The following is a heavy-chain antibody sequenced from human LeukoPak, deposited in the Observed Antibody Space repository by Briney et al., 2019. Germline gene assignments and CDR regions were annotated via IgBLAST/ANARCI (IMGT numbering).Heavy chain of an antibody. V-gene: IGHV3-21*01. J-gene: IGHJ4*02. Sequence: PGGSLRLSCAASGFTFSTYPMNWVRQAPGKGLEWVSSISSGSGYIYYADSAKGRFIISRDNAKNSLYLQMNSLRAEDTAVYYCARGSQSLGYCSGGSCRAKIFDYWGQGTLVTVSS. CDR2: ISSGSGYI. CDR1: GFTFSTYP. D-gene: IGHD2-15*01. CDR3: ARGSQSLGYCSGGSCRAKIFDY.